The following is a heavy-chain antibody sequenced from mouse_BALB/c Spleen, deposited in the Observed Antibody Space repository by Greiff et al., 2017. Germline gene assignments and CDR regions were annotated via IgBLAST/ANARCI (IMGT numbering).Heavy chain of an antibody. Sequence: EVKLMESGPGLVKPSQSLSLTCTVTGYSITSDYAWNWIRQFPGNQLEWMGYISYSGSTSYNPSLKSRISITRDTSKNQFFLQLNSVTTEDTATYYCASNYGSSPYYFDYWGQGTTLTVSS. J-gene: IGHJ2*01. V-gene: IGHV3-2*02. D-gene: IGHD1-1*01. CDR1: GYSITSDYA. CDR3: ASNYGSSPYYFDY. CDR2: ISYSGST.